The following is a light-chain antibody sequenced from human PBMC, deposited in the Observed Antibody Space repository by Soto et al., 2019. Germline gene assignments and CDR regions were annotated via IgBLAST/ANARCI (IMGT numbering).Light chain of an antibody. V-gene: IGKV3-15*01. CDR3: HQATSGLRT. CDR1: QNVATN. CDR2: GAS. J-gene: IGKJ1*01. Sequence: IVMTQSPVTLSMSPGDRATLSCRASQNVATNVAWYQQKPGQAPRLLIYGASIRATGVPVRFSGSGSGTEFTLTIDSPQSEDFAVFYCHQATSGLRTFGRGTRVEV.